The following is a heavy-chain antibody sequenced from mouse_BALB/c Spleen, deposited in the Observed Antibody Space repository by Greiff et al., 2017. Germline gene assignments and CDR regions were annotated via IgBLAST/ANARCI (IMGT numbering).Heavy chain of an antibody. V-gene: IGHV1-7*01. CDR1: GYTFTSYW. J-gene: IGHJ4*01. Sequence: VQLQQSGAELAKPGASVKMSCKASGYTFTSYWMHWVKQRPGQGLEWIGYINPSTGYTEYNQKFKDKATLTADKSSSTAYMQLSSLTSEDSAVYYCARRGTTVVEGAMDYWGQGTSVTVSS. D-gene: IGHD1-1*01. CDR2: INPSTGYT. CDR3: ARRGTTVVEGAMDY.